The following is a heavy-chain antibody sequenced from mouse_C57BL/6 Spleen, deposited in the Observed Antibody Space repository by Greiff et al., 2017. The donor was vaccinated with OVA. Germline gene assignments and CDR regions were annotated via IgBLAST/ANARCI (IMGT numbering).Heavy chain of an antibody. Sequence: VKLMESGPGLVAPSQSLSITCTASGFSLTSYAISWVRQPPGKGLEWLGVIWTGGGTNYNSALISRMSISKVNSKSQVFLKKNSLRTNDTARYYCARGGLVRYHYYAMDYWGQGTSVTVSS. V-gene: IGHV2-9-1*01. CDR3: ARGGLVRYHYYAMDY. CDR2: IWTGGGT. CDR1: GFSLTSYA. J-gene: IGHJ4*01. D-gene: IGHD1-1*01.